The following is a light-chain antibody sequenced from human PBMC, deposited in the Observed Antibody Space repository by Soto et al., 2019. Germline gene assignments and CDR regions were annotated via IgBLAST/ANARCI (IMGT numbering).Light chain of an antibody. CDR3: QQYSSYPLT. CDR1: QGMRNY. J-gene: IGKJ4*01. CDR2: AAS. V-gene: IGKV1-16*02. Sequence: DIQMTQSPSSLYASVGDRVTIPCRARQGMRNYLAWFKKKPGKAPKSLIYAASSLQMGAPSKFSGSGTGTDFTLTISSLQPEDFATSYCQQYSSYPLTFCGWIKVELK.